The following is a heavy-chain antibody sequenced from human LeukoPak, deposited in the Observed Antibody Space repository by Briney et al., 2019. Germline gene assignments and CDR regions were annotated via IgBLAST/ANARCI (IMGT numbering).Heavy chain of an antibody. CDR2: ITHGGST. D-gene: IGHD2-21*01. CDR3: ARGVTVIPYQIDY. V-gene: IGHV4-34*01. J-gene: IGHJ4*02. Sequence: SETLSLTCAVYGGSCSNYYWNWIRQPPGKGLEWIGEITHGGSTNYNPSLKSRVTISVHTSKNQFSLKLSSVTAADTAVYYCARGVTVIPYQIDYWGQGTLVTVSS. CDR1: GGSCSNYY.